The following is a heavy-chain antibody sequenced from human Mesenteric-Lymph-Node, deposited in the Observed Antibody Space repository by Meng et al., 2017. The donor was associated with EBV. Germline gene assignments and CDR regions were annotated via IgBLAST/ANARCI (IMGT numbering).Heavy chain of an antibody. CDR3: ERGAGGYVDY. CDR2: NSGSGGQT. CDR1: GFNLRCEG. Sequence: EVELVVEGAGWAETGWSRRLVYAVSGFNLRCEGKDWVRGAAGKGVEWVKTNSGSGGQTYYARVVKSRFTISRDNYKNTLYLQMKSMGDEDTAVFYCERGAGGYVDYWGQGTLVTVSS. J-gene: IGHJ4*02. V-gene: IGHV3-23*04. D-gene: IGHD1-1*01.